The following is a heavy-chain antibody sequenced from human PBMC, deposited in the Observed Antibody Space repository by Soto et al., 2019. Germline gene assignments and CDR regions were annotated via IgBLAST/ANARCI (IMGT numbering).Heavy chain of an antibody. D-gene: IGHD1-1*01. J-gene: IGHJ4*02. V-gene: IGHV1-18*01. CDR2: ISAHNGNT. CDR3: ARGRYGDY. CDR1: GYGFTTYG. Sequence: QVHLVQSGAEVKKPGASVKVSCKGSGYGFTTYGITWVRHAPGQGLEWMAWISAHNGNTNYAQKLQGRVTVTRDTSTSTAYMEPRRLRSDDTAVYYCARGRYGDYWGQGALVTVSS.